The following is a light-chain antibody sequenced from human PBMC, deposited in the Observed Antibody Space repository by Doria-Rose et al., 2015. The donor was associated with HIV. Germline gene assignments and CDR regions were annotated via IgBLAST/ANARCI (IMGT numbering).Light chain of an antibody. J-gene: IGKJ3*01. CDR2: WAS. CDR1: QSLLYTSKNY. V-gene: IGKV4-1*01. CDR3: QQYYDTPS. Sequence: TQSPESLGMSLGERATLNCKSNQSLLYTSKNYLAWYQQKPGQPPKLLIYWASTRQSGVPARFSGSGSGTYFTLTISSLEAEDVAVYYCQQYYDTPSFGPGTTVDIK.